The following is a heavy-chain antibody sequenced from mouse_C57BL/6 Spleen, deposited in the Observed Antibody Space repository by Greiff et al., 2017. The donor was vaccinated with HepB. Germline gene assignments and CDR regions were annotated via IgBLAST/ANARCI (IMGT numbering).Heavy chain of an antibody. CDR3: ASPYYYGSRGFAY. CDR2: INPSSGYT. D-gene: IGHD1-1*01. J-gene: IGHJ3*01. CDR1: GYTFTSYT. Sequence: VKVVESGAELARPGASVKMSCKASGYTFTSYTMHWVKQRPGQGLEWIGYINPSSGYTKYNQKFKDKATLTADKSSSTAYMQLSSLTSEDSAVYYCASPYYYGSRGFAYWGQGTLVTVSA. V-gene: IGHV1-4*01.